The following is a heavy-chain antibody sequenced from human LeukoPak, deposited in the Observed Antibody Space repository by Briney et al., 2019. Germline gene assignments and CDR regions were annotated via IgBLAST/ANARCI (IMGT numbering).Heavy chain of an antibody. J-gene: IGHJ4*02. CDR2: ISGSSGTI. Sequence: GGAPRISLAAPGFTFTSYNVNLGRPAPGKGGGGGSYISGSSGTIYYADSVKGRFTISRDNAKNSLYLQMNSLRAEDTAVYYCARGIIAVAAASDFWGQGTLVTVSS. CDR1: GFTFTSYN. D-gene: IGHD6-19*01. V-gene: IGHV3-48*01. CDR3: ARGIIAVAAASDF.